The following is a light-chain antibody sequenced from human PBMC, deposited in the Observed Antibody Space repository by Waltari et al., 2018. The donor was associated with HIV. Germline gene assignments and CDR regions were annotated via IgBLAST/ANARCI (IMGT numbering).Light chain of an antibody. CDR3: QQIKSVPLT. CDR1: QGISSY. CDR2: GAS. J-gene: IGKJ4*01. V-gene: IGKV1-9*01. Sequence: DIHLTQSPSILSASVGERVTITCRASQGISSYVAWYQQKPGKAPKLLIYGASTLQGGVPSRFSGSGSGTDFTLTINSLQPEDFATYYCQQIKSVPLTFGGGTKGDMK.